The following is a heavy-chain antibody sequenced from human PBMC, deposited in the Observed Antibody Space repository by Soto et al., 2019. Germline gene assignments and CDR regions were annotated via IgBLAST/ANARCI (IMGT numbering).Heavy chain of an antibody. V-gene: IGHV3-33*08. CDR1: GFNFRSYA. CDR2: IWYDGSNK. Sequence: DQTAGSLRLSCAASGFNFRSYAIHWVRQAPGKGLEWVALIWYDGSNKYYVDSVKGRFTISRDNSKNTLYLQMNSLRVEDTAVYYCARAIQDRSGSHSFDIWGQGTMVTVS. D-gene: IGHD6-19*01. J-gene: IGHJ3*02. CDR3: ARAIQDRSGSHSFDI.